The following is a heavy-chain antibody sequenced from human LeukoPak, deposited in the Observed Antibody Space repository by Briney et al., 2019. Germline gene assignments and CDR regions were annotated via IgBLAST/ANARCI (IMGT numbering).Heavy chain of an antibody. D-gene: IGHD3-16*02. CDR3: ARGNSKVITFGGVIADD. CDR2: ISSSGSTI. CDR1: GFTFSSYE. V-gene: IGHV3-48*03. J-gene: IGHJ4*02. Sequence: GGSLRLSCAASGFTFSSYEMNWVRQAPGKGLEWVSYISSSGSTIYYADSVKGRFTISRDNAKNSLYLQMNSLRAEDTAVYYCARGNSKVITFGGVIADDWGQGTLVTVSS.